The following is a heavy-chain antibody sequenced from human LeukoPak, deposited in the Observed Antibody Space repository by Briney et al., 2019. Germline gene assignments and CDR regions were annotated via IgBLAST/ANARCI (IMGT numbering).Heavy chain of an antibody. Sequence: GGSLRLSCAASGFTFSDYNMRWIRQAPGKGLEWVSSISRSGSTKYYADSVKGRFTISRDNAKNSLFLQMNSLRAEDTAVYYCARGQSYCFGGSCYSDFWGQGTLVTVSS. CDR3: ARGQSYCFGGSCYSDF. V-gene: IGHV3-11*04. J-gene: IGHJ4*02. D-gene: IGHD2-15*01. CDR2: ISRSGSTK. CDR1: GFTFSDYN.